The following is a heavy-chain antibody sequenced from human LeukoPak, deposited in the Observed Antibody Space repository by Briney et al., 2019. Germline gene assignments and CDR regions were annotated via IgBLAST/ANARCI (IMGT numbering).Heavy chain of an antibody. J-gene: IGHJ3*02. CDR1: GFTFSSYG. D-gene: IGHD3-22*01. CDR2: IWYDGSNK. CDR3: ARDISLMYSSGYYRSGAFDI. Sequence: GSLRLSCAASGFTFSSYGMHWVRQAPGKGLEWVAVIWYDGSNKYYVDSVKGGFTISRDNSKNTLYLQMNSLRAEDTAVYYCARDISLMYSSGYYRSGAFDIWGQGTMVTVSS. V-gene: IGHV3-33*01.